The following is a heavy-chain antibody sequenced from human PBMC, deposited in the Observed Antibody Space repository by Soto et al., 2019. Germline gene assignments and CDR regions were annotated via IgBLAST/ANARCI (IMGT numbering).Heavy chain of an antibody. J-gene: IGHJ4*02. CDR2: IDPSGGST. Sequence: ASVKVSCKASGYTFTSYYMHWVRQAPGQGLEWMGIIDPSGGSTSYAQKFQGRVTMTRDTSTSTVYMELSSLRSEDTAVYYCARTVATDYFDYWGQGTLVTVSS. V-gene: IGHV1-46*01. CDR1: GYTFTSYY. D-gene: IGHD4-17*01. CDR3: ARTVATDYFDY.